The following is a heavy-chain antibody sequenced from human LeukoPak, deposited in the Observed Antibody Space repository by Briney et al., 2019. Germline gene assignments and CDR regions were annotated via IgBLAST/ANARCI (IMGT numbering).Heavy chain of an antibody. V-gene: IGHV4-59*01. CDR3: ARGNGFDSSGYYY. J-gene: IGHJ4*02. D-gene: IGHD3-22*01. Sequence: PSETLSLTCTVSGGSISSYYWSWIRQPPGKGLEWIGYIYYSGSTNYNPSLKSRVTISVDTSKNQFSLKLSSVTAADTAVYYCARGNGFDSSGYYYWGQGTPVTVSS. CDR2: IYYSGST. CDR1: GGSISSYY.